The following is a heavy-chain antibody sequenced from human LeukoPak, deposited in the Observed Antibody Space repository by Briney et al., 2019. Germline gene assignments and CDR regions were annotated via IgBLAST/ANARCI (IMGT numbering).Heavy chain of an antibody. CDR3: ARQDGPRATGTTPIDY. D-gene: IGHD1-1*01. J-gene: IGHJ4*02. CDR2: ISAYNGNT. Sequence: ASVKVSCKASGYTFTSYGISWVRQAPGQGLGWMGWISAYNGNTNYAQKLQGRVTMTTDTSTSTAYMELRSLRSDDTAVYYCARQDGPRATGTTPIDYWGQGTLVTVSS. V-gene: IGHV1-18*01. CDR1: GYTFTSYG.